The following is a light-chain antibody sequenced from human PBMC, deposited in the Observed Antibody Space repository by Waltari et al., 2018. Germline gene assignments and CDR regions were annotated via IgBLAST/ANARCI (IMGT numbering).Light chain of an antibody. J-gene: IGLJ2*01. CDR3: QSYDSSNVV. CDR1: SGSIASNY. Sequence: NFMLTQPHSVSESPGKTVTISCTRSSGSIASNYVQWYQQRPGSAPTTVIYDDNQRPSRVPDRFSGSIDSSSNSASLTVSGLKTEDEADYYCQSYDSSNVVFGGGTKLTVL. CDR2: DDN. V-gene: IGLV6-57*03.